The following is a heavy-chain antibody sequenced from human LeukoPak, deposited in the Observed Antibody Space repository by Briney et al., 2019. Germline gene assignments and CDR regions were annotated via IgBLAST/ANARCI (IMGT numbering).Heavy chain of an antibody. CDR3: ARDQFGTTTFDY. Sequence: SETLSLTCTVSGGSISSGGYYWSWIRQPPGKGLEWIGYIYHSGSTYYNPSLKSRVTISVDTSKNQFSLKLSSVTAADTAVYYCARDQFGTTTFDYWGQGTLVTVSS. D-gene: IGHD1-1*01. CDR2: IYHSGST. V-gene: IGHV4-30-2*01. CDR1: GGSISSGGYY. J-gene: IGHJ4*02.